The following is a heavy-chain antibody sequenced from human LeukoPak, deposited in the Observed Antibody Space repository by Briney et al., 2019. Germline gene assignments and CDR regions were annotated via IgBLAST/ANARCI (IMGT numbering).Heavy chain of an antibody. D-gene: IGHD5-24*01. CDR1: GGTFSSHA. J-gene: IGHJ4*02. V-gene: IGHV1-69*13. CDR3: AICNRDGYRPFDY. Sequence: ASVKVSCKASGGTFSSHAISWVRQAPGQGLEWMGGIIPIFGTANYAQKFQGRVTITADESTSTAYMELSSLRSEDTAVYYCAICNRDGYRPFDYWGQGTLVTVSS. CDR2: IIPIFGTA.